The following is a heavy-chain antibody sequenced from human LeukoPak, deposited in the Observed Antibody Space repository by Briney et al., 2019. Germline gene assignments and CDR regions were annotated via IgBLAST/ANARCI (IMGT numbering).Heavy chain of an antibody. CDR3: ARGRIAVAGTKNYFDY. D-gene: IGHD6-19*01. CDR1: GGSFSGYY. Sequence: PSETLSLTCAVYGGSFSGYYWSWIRQPPGKGLEWIGDIYYSGSTNYNPSHKSRVTISVDTSKNQFSLKLSSVTAADTAVYYCARGRIAVAGTKNYFDYWGQGTLVTVSS. CDR2: IYYSGST. J-gene: IGHJ4*02. V-gene: IGHV4-59*01.